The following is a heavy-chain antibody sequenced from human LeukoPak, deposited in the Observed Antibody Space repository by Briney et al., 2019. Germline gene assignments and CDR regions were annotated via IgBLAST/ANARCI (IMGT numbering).Heavy chain of an antibody. D-gene: IGHD2-8*01. CDR3: ARVREIVIGLYPVLFDY. V-gene: IGHV4-39*07. J-gene: IGHJ4*02. Sequence: SETLSLTCTVSGGSISSSSYYWGWIRQPPGKGLEWIASIYYSGSTYYNPSLKSRVSMSVDKPKNQLSLNLSSVTAADTAVYYCARVREIVIGLYPVLFDYWGQGTLVPVSS. CDR1: GGSISSSSYY. CDR2: IYYSGST.